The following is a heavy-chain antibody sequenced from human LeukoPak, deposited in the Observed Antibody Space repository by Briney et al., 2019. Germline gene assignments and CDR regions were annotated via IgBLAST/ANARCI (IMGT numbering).Heavy chain of an antibody. Sequence: ASVKVSCKPSGYTFTGYYMHWVRQAPGQGLEWMGWINPNSGGTNYAQKFQGRVTMTRDTSFSTAYMELSRLRSDDTAVYYCARADGYNYPFDYWGQGTLVTVSS. CDR1: GYTFTGYY. D-gene: IGHD5-24*01. V-gene: IGHV1-2*02. J-gene: IGHJ4*02. CDR3: ARADGYNYPFDY. CDR2: INPNSGGT.